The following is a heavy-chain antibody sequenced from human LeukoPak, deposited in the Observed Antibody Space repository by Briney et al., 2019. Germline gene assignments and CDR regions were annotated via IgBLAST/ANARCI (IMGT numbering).Heavy chain of an antibody. CDR2: ISGGGDIT. D-gene: IGHD2-2*01. CDR3: AKGVQVPAASMFDP. V-gene: IGHV3-23*01. Sequence: GGSLRLSCAASGFNFANHAMSWVRQTPGKGLEWVSAISGGGDITYYADSVKGRFTISRDNSKNTLYVQMNSLRAEDTALYYCAKGVQVPAASMFDPWGQGTLVTVSS. CDR1: GFNFANHA. J-gene: IGHJ5*02.